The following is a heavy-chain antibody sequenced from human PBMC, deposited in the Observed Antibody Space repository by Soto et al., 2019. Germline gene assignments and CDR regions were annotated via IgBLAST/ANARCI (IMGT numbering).Heavy chain of an antibody. CDR3: ARSSRSDSSGYSGFDY. D-gene: IGHD3-22*01. CDR2: INHSGSN. Sequence: SETLSLTCAVYGGSFSGYYWSWIRQPPGKGLEWIGEINHSGSNNYNPSLKSRVTISGDTSKNQFSLKLSSVTAADTAVYYCARSSRSDSSGYSGFDYWGQGTPVTVSS. V-gene: IGHV4-34*01. CDR1: GGSFSGYY. J-gene: IGHJ4*02.